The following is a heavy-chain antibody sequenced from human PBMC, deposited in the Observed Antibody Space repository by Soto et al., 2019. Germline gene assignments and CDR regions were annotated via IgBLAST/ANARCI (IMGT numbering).Heavy chain of an antibody. CDR2: IEQDGSAK. J-gene: IGHJ2*01. Sequence: EGQLAESGGGLVQPGGSLRLSCAASGFTFSNYWMTWVRQAPGKGLEWVANIEQDGSAKNYVGSVRGRFTIARDNAKNSLYLQMDSLRAEDTAVYYCASDRYSGDFDLWGRGTLVSVSS. CDR1: GFTFSNYW. CDR3: ASDRYSGDFDL. D-gene: IGHD5-12*01. V-gene: IGHV3-7*01.